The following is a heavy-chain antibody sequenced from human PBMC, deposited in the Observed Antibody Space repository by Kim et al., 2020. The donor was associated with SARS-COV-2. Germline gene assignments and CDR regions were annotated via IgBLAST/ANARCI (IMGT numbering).Heavy chain of an antibody. CDR3: ARFGSSGYYTEYFQH. Sequence: GGSLRLSCAASGFTVSSNYMSWVRQAPGKGLEWVSVIYSGGSTYYADSVKGRFTISRDNSKNTLYLQMNSLRAEDTAVYYCARFGSSGYYTEYFQHWGQGTLVTVSS. D-gene: IGHD3-22*01. J-gene: IGHJ1*01. V-gene: IGHV3-66*01. CDR1: GFTVSSNY. CDR2: IYSGGST.